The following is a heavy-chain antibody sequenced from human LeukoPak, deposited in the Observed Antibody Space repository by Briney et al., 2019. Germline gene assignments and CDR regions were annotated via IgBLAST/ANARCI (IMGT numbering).Heavy chain of an antibody. CDR3: ARDKSVVVTAIPFHRGWFDP. D-gene: IGHD2-21*02. CDR1: GGTFSSYA. J-gene: IGHJ5*02. Sequence: SVKVSCKASGGTFSSYAVSWVRQAPGQGLEWMGRIIPIFGTANYAQKFQGRVTITTGESTSTAYMELSSLRSEDTAVYYCARDKSVVVTAIPFHRGWFDPWGQGTLVTVSS. CDR2: IIPIFGTA. V-gene: IGHV1-69*05.